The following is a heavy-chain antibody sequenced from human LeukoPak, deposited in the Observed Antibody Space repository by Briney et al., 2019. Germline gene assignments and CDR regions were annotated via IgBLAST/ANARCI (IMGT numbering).Heavy chain of an antibody. J-gene: IGHJ5*02. CDR1: GGSFSGYY. CDR3: ARGRLGSSPNWFDP. V-gene: IGHV4-34*01. Sequence: SETLSLTCAVYGGSFSGYYWSWIRQPPGKGLEWIGEINHSGSTNYNPSLKSRVTISVDTPKNQFSLKLSSVTAADTAVYYCARGRLGSSPNWFDPWGQGTLVTVSS. CDR2: INHSGST. D-gene: IGHD6-6*01.